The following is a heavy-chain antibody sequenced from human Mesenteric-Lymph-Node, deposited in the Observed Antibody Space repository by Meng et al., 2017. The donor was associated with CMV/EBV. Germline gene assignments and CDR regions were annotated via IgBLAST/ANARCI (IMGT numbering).Heavy chain of an antibody. Sequence: SVSSGSYYWSWIRQPPGKGLEWIGYIYYSGSTHYNPSLKSRVTISVDTSKNQFSLKLSSVTAADTAVYYCASGGCSSTSCYEYFQHWGQGTLVTVSS. V-gene: IGHV4-61*01. CDR3: ASGGCSSTSCYEYFQH. J-gene: IGHJ1*01. D-gene: IGHD2-2*01. CDR1: SVSSGSYY. CDR2: IYYSGST.